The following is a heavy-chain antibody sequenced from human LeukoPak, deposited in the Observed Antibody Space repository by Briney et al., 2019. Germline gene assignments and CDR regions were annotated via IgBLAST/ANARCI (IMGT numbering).Heavy chain of an antibody. J-gene: IGHJ6*02. CDR1: GGPFSGYY. V-gene: IGHV4-34*01. Sequence: SETLSLTCAVYGGPFSGYYWSWIRQPPGKGLEWIGEINHSGSTNYNPSLKSRVTISVDTSKNQFSLKLSSVTAADTAVYYCARGYYYYGMDVWGQGTTVTVSS. CDR2: INHSGST. CDR3: ARGYYYYGMDV.